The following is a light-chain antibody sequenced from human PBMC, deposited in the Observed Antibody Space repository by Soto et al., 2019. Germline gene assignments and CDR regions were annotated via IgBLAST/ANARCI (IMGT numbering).Light chain of an antibody. V-gene: IGKV3-11*01. CDR1: QSVSSY. J-gene: IGKJ1*01. CDR3: QQRSNWPLT. CDR2: GAS. Sequence: EIVMTQSPATLSLSPGEGATLSSGASQSVSSYLAWYQQKPGQAPRLLIYGASNRATGIPARFSGSGSGTDFTLTISSLEPEDFAVYYCQQRSNWPLTFGQGTKVDIK.